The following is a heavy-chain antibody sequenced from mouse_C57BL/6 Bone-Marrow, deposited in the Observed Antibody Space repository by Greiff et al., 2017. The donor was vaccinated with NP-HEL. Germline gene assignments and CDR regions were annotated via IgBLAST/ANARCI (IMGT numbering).Heavy chain of an antibody. V-gene: IGHV2-2*01. CDR2: IWRGGST. CDR1: GFSLTSYG. CDR3: ARKSSYAMDD. Sequence: QVQLQQSGPGLVQPSQSLSITCTVSGFSLTSYGVHWVRQSPGKGLEWLGVIWRGGSTDYNAPFISRLGISKDNSDSQVFSKMTSLQADDTSIDYCARKSSYAMDDWGKGTSVTVSS. J-gene: IGHJ4*01.